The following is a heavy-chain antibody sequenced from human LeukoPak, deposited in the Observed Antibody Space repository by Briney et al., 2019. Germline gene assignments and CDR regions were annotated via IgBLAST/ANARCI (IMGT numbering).Heavy chain of an antibody. Sequence: PGGSLRLSCAASGFTLSSYGMHWVRQAPGKGLEWVADIWYDGSKKYYADSVKGRFTISRDNSKNTLYLQMNSLRAEDTAIYYCAKGGLSPFDYWGQGTLVTVSS. CDR1: GFTLSSYG. D-gene: IGHD3-16*01. J-gene: IGHJ4*02. CDR2: IWYDGSKK. V-gene: IGHV3-33*06. CDR3: AKGGLSPFDY.